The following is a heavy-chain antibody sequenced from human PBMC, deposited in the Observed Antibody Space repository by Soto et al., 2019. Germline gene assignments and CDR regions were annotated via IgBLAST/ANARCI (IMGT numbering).Heavy chain of an antibody. CDR2: INPSGGST. CDR1: GYTFTSYY. V-gene: IGHV1-46*01. CDR3: ARDGLAVAGMNY. D-gene: IGHD6-19*01. J-gene: IGHJ4*02. Sequence: GASVKVSSKASGYTFTSYYMHWVRQAPGQGLEWMGIINPSGGSTSYAQKFQGRVTMTRDTSTSTVYMELSSLRSEDTAVYYCARDGLAVAGMNYWGQGTLVTVSS.